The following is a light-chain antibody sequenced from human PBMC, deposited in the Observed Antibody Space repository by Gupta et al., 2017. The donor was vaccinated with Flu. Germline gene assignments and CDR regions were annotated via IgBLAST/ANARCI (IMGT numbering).Light chain of an antibody. CDR3: AACEDSVNGHYV. CDR1: SPNIRCNH. Sequence: QSVLAQPPSAPATPGQRLTISCSGISPNIRCNHVNWYQQVTGTAPKLLISGNSPRPSGVPERFSGAKCRASASPVTSGRQCEDEADNYCAACEDSVNGHYVFGTGTKVTVL. J-gene: IGLJ1*01. CDR2: GNS. V-gene: IGLV1-44*01.